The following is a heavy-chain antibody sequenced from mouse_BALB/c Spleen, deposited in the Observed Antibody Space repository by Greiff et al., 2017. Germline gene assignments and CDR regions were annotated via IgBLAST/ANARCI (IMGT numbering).Heavy chain of an antibody. J-gene: IGHJ2*01. CDR2: IWAGGST. Sequence: VQLVESGPGLVAPSQSLSITCTVSGFSLTSYGVHWVRQPPGKGLEWLGVIWAGGSTNYNSALMSRLSISKDNSKSQVFLKMNSLQTDDTAMYYCARDFGYGNYDYFDDWGQGTTLTVSA. CDR3: ARDFGYGNYDYFDD. D-gene: IGHD2-1*01. CDR1: GFSLTSYG. V-gene: IGHV2-9*02.